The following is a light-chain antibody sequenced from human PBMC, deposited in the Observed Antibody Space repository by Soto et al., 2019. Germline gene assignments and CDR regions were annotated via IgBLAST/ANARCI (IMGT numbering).Light chain of an antibody. CDR1: SSDVGGYNY. CDR2: DVS. J-gene: IGLJ2*01. V-gene: IGLV2-11*01. Sequence: QSALTQPRSVSGSPGQSVTISCTGTSSDVGGYNYVSWYQQHPGKAPKLMIYDVSKRPSGVPDRFSGSKSGNTASLTISGLQAEDEADYYCCSYAGNQGVVFGGGTKVT. CDR3: CSYAGNQGVV.